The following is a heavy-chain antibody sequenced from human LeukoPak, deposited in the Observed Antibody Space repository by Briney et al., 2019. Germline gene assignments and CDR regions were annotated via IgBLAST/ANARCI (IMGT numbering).Heavy chain of an antibody. CDR1: GFTFSSYS. CDR2: ISSSSSTI. CDR3: ARGYCSSTSCYPRYFQH. J-gene: IGHJ1*01. V-gene: IGHV3-48*01. D-gene: IGHD2-2*01. Sequence: GGSLRLSCAASGFTFSSYSMNWVRQAPGKGLEWVSYISSSSSTIYYADSVRGRFTISRDNAKNSLYLQMNSLRAEDTAVYYCARGYCSSTSCYPRYFQHWGQGTLVTVSS.